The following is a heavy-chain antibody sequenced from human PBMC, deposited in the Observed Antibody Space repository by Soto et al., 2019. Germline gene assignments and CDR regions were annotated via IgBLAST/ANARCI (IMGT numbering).Heavy chain of an antibody. CDR3: ASLGGDIVVVPAEVDYYYYGMDV. CDR2: ISYDGRSK. Sequence: QVQLVESGGGVVQPGRSLRLSCAASGFTFSSYGMHWVRQAPGKGLEWVAVISYDGRSKYYLDSVKGRFTISRDNSKNTLYLQMNSLRVEDTAVYYCASLGGDIVVVPAEVDYYYYGMDVWGQGTTVTVSS. V-gene: IGHV3-30*03. J-gene: IGHJ6*02. CDR1: GFTFSSYG. D-gene: IGHD2-2*01.